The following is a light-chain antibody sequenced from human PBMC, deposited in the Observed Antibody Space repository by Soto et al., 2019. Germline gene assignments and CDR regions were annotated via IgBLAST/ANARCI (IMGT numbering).Light chain of an antibody. CDR2: GAS. Sequence: EIVMTQSPDTLSVSPGERATLSCRASQSVSSNLAWYQQKPGQAPRLLIYGASTRATGIPARFSGSGSGTEFTLTISSRQSEDFAVYYCQQYNNWPSLTFGGGTKVEIK. J-gene: IGKJ4*01. CDR1: QSVSSN. V-gene: IGKV3-15*01. CDR3: QQYNNWPSLT.